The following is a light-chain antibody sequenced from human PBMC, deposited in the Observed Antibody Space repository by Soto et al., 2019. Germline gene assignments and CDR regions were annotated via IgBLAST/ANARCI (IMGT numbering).Light chain of an antibody. CDR3: QKYNNWPLI. CDR2: DAS. V-gene: IGKV3D-15*01. Sequence: ETVMTQSPATLSVSPGDRATLSCSASQSVSYNLAWYQQKPGQAPRLLIYDASTRATGIPARFSGSASGTEFTLTISSLLSEVFAVYYCQKYNNWPLIFGGGTKVEMK. J-gene: IGKJ4*01. CDR1: QSVSYN.